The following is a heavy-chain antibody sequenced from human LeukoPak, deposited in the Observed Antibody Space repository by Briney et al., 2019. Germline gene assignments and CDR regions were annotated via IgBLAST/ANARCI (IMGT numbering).Heavy chain of an antibody. CDR1: GGSISSGSYY. Sequence: SETLSLTCTVSGGSISSGSYYWSWIRQPAGKGLEWIGRIYTSGSTNYNPSLKSRVTISVDTSKNQFSLKLSSVTAADTAVYYCASLSGTEFDYWGQGTLVTVSS. J-gene: IGHJ4*02. D-gene: IGHD1-7*01. CDR3: ASLSGTEFDY. CDR2: IYTSGST. V-gene: IGHV4-61*02.